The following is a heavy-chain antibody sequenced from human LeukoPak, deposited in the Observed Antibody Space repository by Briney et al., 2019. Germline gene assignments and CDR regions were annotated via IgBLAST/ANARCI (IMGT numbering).Heavy chain of an antibody. J-gene: IGHJ4*02. D-gene: IGHD3-22*01. V-gene: IGHV3-23*01. CDR2: ISGSGSGGST. CDR3: AKDSFPSGFYISYFDY. CDR1: GFTFSSSA. Sequence: PGGSLRLSCAASGFTFSSSAMSWVRQAPGKGLEWVSSISGSGSGGSTYYADSVKGRFTISRDNSKNTLFLQMNSLRAEDTAVYFCAKDSFPSGFYISYFDYWGQGTLVTVSS.